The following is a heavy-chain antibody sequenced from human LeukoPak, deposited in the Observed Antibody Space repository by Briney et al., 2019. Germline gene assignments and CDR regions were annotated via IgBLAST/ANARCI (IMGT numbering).Heavy chain of an antibody. V-gene: IGHV4-59*01. Sequence: SETLSLTCTVSGVSTSSYYWTWIRKPPGAGLEWIGFIYYSGSTNYNPSLKIPVTISVDTSKNQCSLKLSSVTAADTGVYYCARALQPGVYAFDIWGQGKMVTVSS. CDR1: GVSTSSYY. CDR3: ARALQPGVYAFDI. J-gene: IGHJ3*02. CDR2: IYYSGST. D-gene: IGHD4-11*01.